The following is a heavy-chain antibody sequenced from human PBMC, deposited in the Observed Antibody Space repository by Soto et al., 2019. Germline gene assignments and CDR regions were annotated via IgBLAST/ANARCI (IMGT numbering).Heavy chain of an antibody. CDR2: TSSSGGST. J-gene: IGHJ4*02. D-gene: IGHD2-2*02. CDR3: AKRYPYYFDY. CDR1: GFTFGSYA. V-gene: IGHV3-23*01. Sequence: GSLRLSCAASGFTFGSYAMNWVRQAPGKGLEWVSATSSSGGSTYYTDSVKGRFTISRDNSKGTLYLQMNSLRGEDTAVYYCAKRYPYYFDYWGQGTLVTVSS.